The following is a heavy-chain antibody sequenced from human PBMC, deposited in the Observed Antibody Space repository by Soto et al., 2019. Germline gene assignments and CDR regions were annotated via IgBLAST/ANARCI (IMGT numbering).Heavy chain of an antibody. CDR3: ARRPVAATPHYYYYGMDV. V-gene: IGHV5-10-1*01. Sequence: PGESLKISCNGSGYSFTSYWISWVRQMPWKGLEWMGRIDPSDSYTNYSPSFQGHVTISADKSISTAYLQWSSLKASDTAMYYCARRPVAATPHYYYYGMDVWGQGTTVTVSS. J-gene: IGHJ6*02. CDR2: IDPSDSYT. CDR1: GYSFTSYW. D-gene: IGHD2-15*01.